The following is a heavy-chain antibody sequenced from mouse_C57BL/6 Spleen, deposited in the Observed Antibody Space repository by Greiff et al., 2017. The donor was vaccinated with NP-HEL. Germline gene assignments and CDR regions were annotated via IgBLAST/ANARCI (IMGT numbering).Heavy chain of an antibody. Sequence: VQLQQSGAELVKPGASVKMSCKASGYTFTSYWITWVKQRPGQGLEWIGDIYPGSGSTNYNEKFKSKATLTVDTSSSTAYMQLSSLTSEDSAVYYCARGDSSGDEYAMDYWGQGTSVTVSS. J-gene: IGHJ4*01. CDR1: GYTFTSYW. CDR2: IYPGSGST. V-gene: IGHV1-55*01. CDR3: ARGDSSGDEYAMDY. D-gene: IGHD3-2*02.